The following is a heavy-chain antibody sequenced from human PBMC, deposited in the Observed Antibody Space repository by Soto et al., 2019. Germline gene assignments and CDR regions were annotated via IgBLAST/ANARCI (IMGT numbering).Heavy chain of an antibody. J-gene: IGHJ4*02. CDR3: ARERALSNYPDY. D-gene: IGHD3-10*01. CDR2: ISSSSSII. CDR1: GFTFSSYS. V-gene: IGHV3-48*01. Sequence: GGSLRLSCAASGFTFSSYSMNWVRQAPGKGLEWVSYISSSSSIIYYADSVKGRFTISRDNAKNSLYLQTNSLRAEDTAVYYCARERALSNYPDYWGQGTLVTVSS.